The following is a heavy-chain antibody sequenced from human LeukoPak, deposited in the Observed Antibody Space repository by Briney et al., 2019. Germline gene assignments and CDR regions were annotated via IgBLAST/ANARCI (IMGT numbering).Heavy chain of an antibody. CDR2: IYHSEST. Sequence: SETLSPTCTVSGGSIRSYYWTWIRQPPGKGLEWIGYIYHSESTNYNPSLKSRGTISLDTSKNQLSLKLRSVTAADTAVYYCARSREDFWSGYYDWGQGTLVIVSS. D-gene: IGHD3-3*01. CDR3: ARSREDFWSGYYD. J-gene: IGHJ4*02. V-gene: IGHV4-4*09. CDR1: GGSIRSYY.